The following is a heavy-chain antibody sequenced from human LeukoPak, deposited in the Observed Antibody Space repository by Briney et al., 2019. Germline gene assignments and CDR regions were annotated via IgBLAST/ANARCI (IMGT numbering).Heavy chain of an antibody. CDR1: GFTFSSYA. J-gene: IGHJ4*02. D-gene: IGHD2-8*01. CDR2: ISYDGSNT. CDR3: ARGDGGETTNGGYYFNY. Sequence: GGSLRLSCAASGFTFSSYAMHWVRQAPGKGLEWVAVISYDGSNTYYADSVKGRFTISRDNSKNTLYLQMNSLRAEDTAVYYCARGDGGETTNGGYYFNYWGQGTLVTVSS. V-gene: IGHV3-30-3*01.